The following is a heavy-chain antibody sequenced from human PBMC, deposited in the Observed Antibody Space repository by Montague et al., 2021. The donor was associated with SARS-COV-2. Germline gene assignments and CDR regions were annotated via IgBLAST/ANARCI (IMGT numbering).Heavy chain of an antibody. CDR3: ARALYCSGGSCYPNWFDP. CDR2: IYYSGST. CDR1: GGSISSYY. D-gene: IGHD2-15*01. J-gene: IGHJ5*02. V-gene: IGHV4-59*01. Sequence: SETLSLTCTVSGGSISSYYWSWIRQPPGKGLEWIGYIYYSGSTNYNPSLKSRVTISVDTSKNQFSLKLSSVTAADTAVYYCARALYCSGGSCYPNWFDPWGPGTLVTVSS.